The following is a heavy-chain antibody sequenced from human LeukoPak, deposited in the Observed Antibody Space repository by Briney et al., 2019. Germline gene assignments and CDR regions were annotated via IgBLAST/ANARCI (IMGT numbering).Heavy chain of an antibody. CDR1: GFNFGDYA. CDR2: ISWNTGTI. Sequence: PGGSLRLSCAASGFNFGDYAMHWVRQVPGKGLEWVSGISWNTGTIEYADSVKGRFTISRDNAKNSLFLQMNSLKPEDTALYYCAKVHRIVRVQDAFDVWGQGTMVTVSS. CDR3: AKVHRIVRVQDAFDV. D-gene: IGHD1-26*01. V-gene: IGHV3-9*01. J-gene: IGHJ3*01.